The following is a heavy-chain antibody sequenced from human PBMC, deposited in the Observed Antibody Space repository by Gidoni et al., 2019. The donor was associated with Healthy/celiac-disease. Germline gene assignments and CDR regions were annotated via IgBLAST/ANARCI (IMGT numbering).Heavy chain of an antibody. V-gene: IGHV1-46*01. Sequence: QVQLVQSGAEVKKPGASVKVSCNASGYTFTRYSMHWVRQAPGQGLEWMGIINPSGGSTSYAKKFQGRVTMTRDKSTSTVYMELSSLRSEDTAVYYCAREPVPKGPDNYYDSSGYSSEAIDYWGQGTLVTVSS. D-gene: IGHD3-22*01. CDR2: INPSGGST. CDR1: GYTFTRYS. CDR3: AREPVPKGPDNYYDSSGYSSEAIDY. J-gene: IGHJ4*02.